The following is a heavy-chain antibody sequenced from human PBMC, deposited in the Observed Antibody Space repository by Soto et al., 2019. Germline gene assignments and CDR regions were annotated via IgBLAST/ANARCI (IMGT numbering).Heavy chain of an antibody. D-gene: IGHD4-17*01. Sequence: TLSLTCTVSGGSVTNSSYYWGWIRQSPGKGLEWIGSVYYRGRSYSKSSVKSRVTMSVDTSKNRFSLSLNSVTASDTAVYFCVSQRTTVPTQAYFDYWGPGALVTVSS. CDR3: VSQRTTVPTQAYFDY. CDR2: VYYRGRS. CDR1: GGSVTNSSYY. J-gene: IGHJ4*02. V-gene: IGHV4-39*01.